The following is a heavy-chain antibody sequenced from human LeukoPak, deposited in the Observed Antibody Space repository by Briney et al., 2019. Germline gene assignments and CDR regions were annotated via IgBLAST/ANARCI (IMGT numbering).Heavy chain of an antibody. V-gene: IGHV4-59*01. J-gene: IGHJ3*02. CDR2: IYYSGST. CDR3: AREGLGYCSGGSCYSLAFDI. Sequence: PSETLSLTCTVSGGSISSYYWSWIRQPPGKGLEWIGYIYYSGSTNYNPSLESRVTISVDTSKNQFSLKLSSVTAADTAVYYCAREGLGYCSGGSCYSLAFDIWGQGTMVTVSS. D-gene: IGHD2-15*01. CDR1: GGSISSYY.